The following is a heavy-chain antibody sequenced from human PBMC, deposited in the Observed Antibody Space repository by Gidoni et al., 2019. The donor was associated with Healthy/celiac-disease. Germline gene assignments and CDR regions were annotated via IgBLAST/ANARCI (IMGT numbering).Heavy chain of an antibody. CDR2: IFHTGNI. CDR3: ARGRTLDV. D-gene: IGHD2-2*01. V-gene: IGHV4-30-2*01. Sequence: QLQLRESGSGLVKPSQTLSLKCTVSGGSINSGSISWNWVRPPPGGGLEWLGHIFHTGNIDYNPSVKSRLSMSVDVSRNQFSLNLNSVTAADTAVYFCARGRTLDVWGRGTTVLVSS. J-gene: IGHJ6*04. CDR1: GGSINSGSIS.